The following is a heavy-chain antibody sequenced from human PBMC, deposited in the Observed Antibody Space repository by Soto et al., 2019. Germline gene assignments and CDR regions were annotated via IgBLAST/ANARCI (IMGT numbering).Heavy chain of an antibody. CDR1: GGSISSSSYY. Sequence: QLQLQESGPRLVRPSETLSLTCTVSGGSISSSSYYWGWIRQPPGKGLEWIGNIRYSGNTYYNPSLKSPVTMSVDTSKSQFSLDLTSVPAADTAVYYCANSLGPTTGIDYWGQGTLVTVSS. CDR2: IRYSGNT. D-gene: IGHD1-26*01. J-gene: IGHJ4*02. CDR3: ANSLGPTTGIDY. V-gene: IGHV4-39*01.